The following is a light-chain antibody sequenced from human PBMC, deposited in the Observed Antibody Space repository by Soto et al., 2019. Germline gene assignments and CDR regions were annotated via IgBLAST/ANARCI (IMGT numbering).Light chain of an antibody. CDR2: DAS. CDR3: QQYNSFSLT. CDR1: QSISTR. V-gene: IGKV1-5*01. Sequence: SQMTPSPSTLSASVWVRVTITFRASQSISTRLAWYQQKPGKAPKLLIYDASSLESGVPSRFSGSGSGTEFSLTISSLQPDDFATYYCQQYNSFSLTFGQGTKVDIK. J-gene: IGKJ1*01.